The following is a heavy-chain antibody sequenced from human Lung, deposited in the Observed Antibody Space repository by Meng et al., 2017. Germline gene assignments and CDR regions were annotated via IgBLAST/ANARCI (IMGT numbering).Heavy chain of an antibody. V-gene: IGHV4-34*01. CDR2: INHGGSN. D-gene: IGHD3-10*01. CDR3: ARERHSTIIRGVIDF. CDR1: GGSLSGSY. J-gene: IGHJ4*02. Sequence: QGELQQAGAGLLRPSENLCLHCAVYGGSLSGSYWSWIRQSPAKGLEWIGKINHGGSNNYNPSLESRVTISVDTPKNPFSLRLTSMTVADTAVYYCARERHSTIIRGVIDFWGQGALVTVSS.